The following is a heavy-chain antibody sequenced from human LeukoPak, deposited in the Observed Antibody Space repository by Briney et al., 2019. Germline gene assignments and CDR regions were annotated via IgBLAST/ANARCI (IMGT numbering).Heavy chain of an antibody. Sequence: ASVKVSCKASGYTFTSYDINWVRQATGQGLEWMGWMNPESGNPGYAQQFQGRVTMTRNTSISTAYMELSSLRSEDTAVYYCARCRRRYCSGGRCYCDYGMDVWGQVTTVTVSS. CDR3: ARCRRRYCSGGRCYCDYGMDV. CDR1: GYTFTSYD. CDR2: MNPESGNP. V-gene: IGHV1-8*01. J-gene: IGHJ6*02. D-gene: IGHD2-15*01.